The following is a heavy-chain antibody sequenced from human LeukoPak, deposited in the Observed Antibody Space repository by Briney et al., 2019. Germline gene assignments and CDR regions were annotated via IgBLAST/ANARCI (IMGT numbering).Heavy chain of an antibody. Sequence: GGSLRLSCAASGFTFSSYSMNWVRQAPGKGLEWVSSISSSGTYIYYADSVKGRFTISRDNAKNSLYLQVNSLRAEDTAVYYCARVDYADYAPNFDYWGQGTLVTVSS. D-gene: IGHD4-17*01. CDR1: GFTFSSYS. J-gene: IGHJ4*02. V-gene: IGHV3-21*01. CDR2: ISSSGTYI. CDR3: ARVDYADYAPNFDY.